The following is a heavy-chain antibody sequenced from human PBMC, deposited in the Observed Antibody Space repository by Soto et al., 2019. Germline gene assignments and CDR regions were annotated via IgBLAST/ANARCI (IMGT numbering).Heavy chain of an antibody. V-gene: IGHV3-23*01. CDR2: ISNTDGGT. J-gene: IGHJ5*02. CDR1: GFTFTRFA. CDR3: ARAPSWYNWFDP. Sequence: GALRLSCAASGFTFTRFAMSWVRQAPGKGLEWVSTISNTDGGTHYAHSVKGRFTISRDNSKDTLYLQMNSLRAEDTAVYYCARAPSWYNWFDPWGQGTLVTAPQ. D-gene: IGHD6-13*01.